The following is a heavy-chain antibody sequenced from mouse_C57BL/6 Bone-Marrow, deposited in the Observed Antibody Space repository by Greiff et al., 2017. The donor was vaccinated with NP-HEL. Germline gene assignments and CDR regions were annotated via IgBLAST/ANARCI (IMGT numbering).Heavy chain of an antibody. CDR2: INPNNGGT. D-gene: IGHD2-5*01. V-gene: IGHV1-26*01. J-gene: IGHJ3*01. Sequence: EVQLQQSGPELVKPGASVKISCKASGYTFTDYYMNWVKQSHGKSLEWIGDINPNNGGTSYNQKFKGKATLTVDKSSSTAYMELRSLTSEDSAVYYCARESNLEAWFAYWGQGTLVTVSA. CDR3: ARESNLEAWFAY. CDR1: GYTFTDYY.